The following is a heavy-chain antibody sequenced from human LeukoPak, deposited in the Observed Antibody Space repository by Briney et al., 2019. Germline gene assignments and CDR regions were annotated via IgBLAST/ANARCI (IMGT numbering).Heavy chain of an antibody. D-gene: IGHD3-22*01. CDR1: GGSISNYY. J-gene: IGHJ3*02. Sequence: PSETLSLTCTISGGSISNYYWSWIRQPPGKGLEWIGYMYYSGSTDYNPSLKSRVTMAVGTSKNQFSLKLSSVTAADTAVYYCARHTGYYDDSSGYYNDAFDIWAQGTMVTVSS. V-gene: IGHV4-59*08. CDR3: ARHTGYYDDSSGYYNDAFDI. CDR2: MYYSGST.